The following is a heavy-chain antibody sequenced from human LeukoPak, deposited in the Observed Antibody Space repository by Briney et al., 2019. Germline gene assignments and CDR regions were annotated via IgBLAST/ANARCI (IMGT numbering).Heavy chain of an antibody. CDR3: AKSGLNRFDY. CDR2: INSDGSST. D-gene: IGHD2-15*01. J-gene: IGHJ4*02. Sequence: GGSLRLSCAASGFTFSSYWMHWVRQAPGKGLVWVSRINSDGSSTSYADSVKGRFTIPRDNSKNTLYLQMNSLRAEDTAVYYCAKSGLNRFDYWGQGTLVTVSS. V-gene: IGHV3-74*01. CDR1: GFTFSSYW.